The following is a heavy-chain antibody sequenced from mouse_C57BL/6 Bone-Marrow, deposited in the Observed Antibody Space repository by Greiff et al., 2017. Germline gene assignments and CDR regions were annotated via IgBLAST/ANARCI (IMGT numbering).Heavy chain of an antibody. CDR1: GYTFTSYG. J-gene: IGHJ2*01. CDR3: ARWNYGNLVDY. CDR2: IYPRSGNT. V-gene: IGHV1-81*01. Sequence: QVQLQQSGAELARPGASVKLSCKASGYTFTSYGISWVKQRTGQGLEWIGEIYPRSGNTYYNEKFKGKATLTADKSSSTAYIELRSLTSEDSAVYFCARWNYGNLVDYWGQGTTLTVSS. D-gene: IGHD2-1*01.